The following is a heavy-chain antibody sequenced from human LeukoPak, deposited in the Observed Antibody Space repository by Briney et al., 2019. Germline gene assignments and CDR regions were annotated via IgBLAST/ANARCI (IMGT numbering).Heavy chain of an antibody. CDR3: SNGIYSPSY. CDR2: INQDESQQ. V-gene: IGHV3-7*01. CDR1: GFTFTLYW. J-gene: IGHJ4*02. D-gene: IGHD6-13*01. Sequence: GGSLRLSCTTSGFTFTLYWMAWIRQSPGKGLEWVTNINQDESQQYYLESVEGRFTVSRDNARNSVYLHMNNLRVEDTAVYYRSNGIYSPSYWGRGTLVTVSS.